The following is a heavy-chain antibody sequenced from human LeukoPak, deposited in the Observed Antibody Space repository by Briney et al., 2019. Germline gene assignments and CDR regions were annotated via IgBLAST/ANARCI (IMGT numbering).Heavy chain of an antibody. CDR2: IIPVLGVS. CDR1: GGSFSSYV. V-gene: IGHV1-69*04. J-gene: IGHJ6*02. CDR3: ARSTVTTFYYYYGMDV. Sequence: SVKVSCKASGGSFSSYVITWVRQAPGQGLEWMGRIIPVLGVSNFAQKFQGRVTITADKSTSTAYMELSSLRSEDTAVYYCARSTVTTFYYYYGMDVWGQGTTVTVSS. D-gene: IGHD4-17*01.